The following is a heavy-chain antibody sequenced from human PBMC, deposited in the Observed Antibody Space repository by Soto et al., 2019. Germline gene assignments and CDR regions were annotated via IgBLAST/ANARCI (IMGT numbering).Heavy chain of an antibody. CDR1: GGTFSTSA. Sequence: QVQLVQSGAEVKKPGSSVKVSCKTSGGTFSTSAISWVRQAPGQGLEWVGGIMPVFPTPDYAQNFQGRVTITADDSTTTAYLGLTSLRADDTAVYYCARDIDRLQLGGNYYYILDVWGHGTAITVSS. V-gene: IGHV1-69*12. CDR2: IMPVFPTP. CDR3: ARDIDRLQLGGNYYYILDV. D-gene: IGHD1-1*01. J-gene: IGHJ6*02.